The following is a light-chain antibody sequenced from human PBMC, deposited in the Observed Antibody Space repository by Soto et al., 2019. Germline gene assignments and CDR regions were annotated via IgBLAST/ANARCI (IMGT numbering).Light chain of an antibody. CDR2: GNN. CDR1: SSNIGADYD. CDR3: QSYDSSLTTAI. V-gene: IGLV1-40*01. Sequence: QSALTQPPSVSGTPGQSISISCTGTSSNIGADYDVHWYQQLPGTAPRLLIFGNNVRPSGVPDRFSGSKSGTSASLAITGLQAEDEAVYYCQSYDSSLTTAIFGAGTKLTVL. J-gene: IGLJ2*01.